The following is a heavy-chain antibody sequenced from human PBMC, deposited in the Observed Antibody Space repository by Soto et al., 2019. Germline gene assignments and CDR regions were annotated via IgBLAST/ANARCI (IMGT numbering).Heavy chain of an antibody. D-gene: IGHD6-13*01. Sequence: SETLSLTCTVSGGSVTSGDYYWSWIRQPPGKGLEWIGYIYYIGSTYYNPSLKSRVTISLDTSENQFSLKLSSVTAADTAVYYCARTRAAAAGTNDYWGQGTLVTVSS. CDR2: IYYIGST. V-gene: IGHV4-30-4*01. CDR1: GGSVTSGDYY. CDR3: ARTRAAAAGTNDY. J-gene: IGHJ4*02.